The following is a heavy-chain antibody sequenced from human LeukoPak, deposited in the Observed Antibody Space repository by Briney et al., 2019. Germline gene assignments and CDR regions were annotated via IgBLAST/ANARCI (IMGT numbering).Heavy chain of an antibody. Sequence: SETLSLTCAVYGGSFSGYYWSWIRQPPGKGLEWIGEINHSGSTNYNPSLKSRVTISVDTSKNQFSLKLSSVTAADTAVYYCARDGGYFKDYWGQGTLVTVSS. V-gene: IGHV4-34*01. CDR1: GGSFSGYY. CDR2: INHSGST. J-gene: IGHJ4*02. D-gene: IGHD3-9*01. CDR3: ARDGGYFKDY.